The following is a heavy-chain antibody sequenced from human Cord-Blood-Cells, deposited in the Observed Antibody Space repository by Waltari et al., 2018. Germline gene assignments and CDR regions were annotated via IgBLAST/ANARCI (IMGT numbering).Heavy chain of an antibody. CDR1: GYTFTSYA. J-gene: IGHJ4*02. D-gene: IGHD2-21*01. CDR3: ASDYCGGDCYAFDD. CDR2: INAGNGNT. Sequence: QVQLVQSGAEVKKPGASVKVSCKASGYTFTSYAMHWVRQAPGQRLEWMGWINAGNGNTKYAQKCQGRVTTTRDTSASTAYMELSSLRSEDTAGYYCASDYCGGDCYAFDDWGQGTLVTVSS. V-gene: IGHV1-3*01.